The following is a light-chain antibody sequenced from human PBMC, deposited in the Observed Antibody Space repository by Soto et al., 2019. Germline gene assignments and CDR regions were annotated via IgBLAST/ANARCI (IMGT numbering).Light chain of an antibody. V-gene: IGLV1-40*01. CDR1: RFNIGAGYD. Sequence: QSALTQPPSVSGAPGQRVTISCTGSRFNIGAGYDVHWYQQLPGTAPKLLIYGNSNRPSGVPDRFSGSKSGTSASLAITGLQAEDEADYYCQSYDSSLSGFWVFGGGTKVTVL. CDR2: GNS. J-gene: IGLJ3*02. CDR3: QSYDSSLSGFWV.